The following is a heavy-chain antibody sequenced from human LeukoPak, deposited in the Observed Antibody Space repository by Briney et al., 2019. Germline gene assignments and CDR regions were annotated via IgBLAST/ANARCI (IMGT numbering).Heavy chain of an antibody. CDR1: GFTFSSYS. CDR3: AKKAGVIDY. D-gene: IGHD3-10*01. Sequence: PGGSLRLSCAASGFTFSSYSMNWVRQAPGKGLEWVSSISSSSSYIYYADSVKGRFTISRDNSKNTLYLQMNSLRAEDTAVYYCAKKAGVIDYWGQGTLVTVSS. CDR2: ISSSSSYI. V-gene: IGHV3-21*04. J-gene: IGHJ4*02.